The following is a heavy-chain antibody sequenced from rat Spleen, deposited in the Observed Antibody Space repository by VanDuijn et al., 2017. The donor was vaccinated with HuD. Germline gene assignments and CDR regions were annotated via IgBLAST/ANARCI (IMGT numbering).Heavy chain of an antibody. J-gene: IGHJ1*01. D-gene: IGHD3-2*01. Sequence: EVQLVESGGGLVQPGRSMKLSCAASDFTFSHYYMAWVRQAPTKGLEWVASISTGGGNTYYRDSVKGRFIISRDNANRTLHLQMDNLRSEDTATYYCARHLHWYFDFWGPGTMVTVSS. CDR3: ARHLHWYFDF. CDR1: DFTFSHYY. V-gene: IGHV5-25*01. CDR2: ISTGGGNT.